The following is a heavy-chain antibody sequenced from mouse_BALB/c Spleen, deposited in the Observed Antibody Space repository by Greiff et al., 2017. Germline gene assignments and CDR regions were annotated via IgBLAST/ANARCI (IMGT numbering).Heavy chain of an antibody. J-gene: IGHJ4*01. Sequence: EVQGVESGGGLVQPKGSLKLSCAASGFTFNTYAMNWVRQAPGKGLEWVARIRSKSNNYATYYADSVKDRFTISRDDSQSMLYLQMNNLKTEDTAMYYCVRHDGGAMDYWGQGTSVTVSS. CDR2: IRSKSNNYAT. CDR3: VRHDGGAMDY. CDR1: GFTFNTYA. V-gene: IGHV10-1*02. D-gene: IGHD2-3*01.